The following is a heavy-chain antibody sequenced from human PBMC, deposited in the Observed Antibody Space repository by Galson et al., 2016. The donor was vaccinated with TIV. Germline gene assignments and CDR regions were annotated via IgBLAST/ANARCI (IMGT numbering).Heavy chain of an antibody. CDR3: ARSPSRCYYWSIDY. CDR1: GFTFSSYG. D-gene: IGHD3-22*01. CDR2: TRYDGSNK. J-gene: IGHJ4*02. Sequence: SLRLSCAASGFTFSSYGMHWVRQAPRKGLGGVAVTRYDGSNKYYASSVKGRCTIPRDNSKNTLDLQMNSLRAEETAVYYCARSPSRCYYWSIDYWGQGTLVTVSS. V-gene: IGHV3-33*01.